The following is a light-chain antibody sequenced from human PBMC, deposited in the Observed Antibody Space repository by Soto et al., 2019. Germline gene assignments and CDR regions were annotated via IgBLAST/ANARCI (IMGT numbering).Light chain of an antibody. Sequence: EIVLTQSPGTLSLSPGERATLSCRASQSVSNNYLAWYQQKPGQAPRLLIYGASNRATGIPDRFGGSGSGTEFTLTISSLQSEDFAVYYCQQYNKWPPLTFGQGTRLEI. CDR3: QQYNKWPPLT. V-gene: IGKV3D-15*01. CDR1: QSVSNN. CDR2: GAS. J-gene: IGKJ5*01.